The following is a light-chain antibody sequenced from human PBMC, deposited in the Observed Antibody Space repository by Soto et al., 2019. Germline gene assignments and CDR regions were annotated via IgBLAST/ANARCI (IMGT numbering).Light chain of an antibody. V-gene: IGKV1-5*03. J-gene: IGKJ2*01. Sequence: DIQMTQSPSTLSASVGDRVTITCRASQGISRWLAWYQQKPGKAPNLLIYQASSLGSGVPSRFSGSGSETEFTLTISSLQPDDFATYFCQQYNSYPYTFGQGTKLEIK. CDR3: QQYNSYPYT. CDR2: QAS. CDR1: QGISRW.